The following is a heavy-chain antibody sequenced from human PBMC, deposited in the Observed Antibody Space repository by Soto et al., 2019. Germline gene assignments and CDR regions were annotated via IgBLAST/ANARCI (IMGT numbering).Heavy chain of an antibody. V-gene: IGHV3-23*01. CDR3: AKILVGARSAFDF. Sequence: EVQLLESGGDLVQPGGSLRLSCAASGFTFNNYAMTWVRQAPGKGLEWVSGVSGSGLTKHYSENVKGRFTISRDNTKNTLSLPMNSLRAEDTTVYFCAKILVGARSAFDFWGRGKKVTISS. CDR1: GFTFNNYA. CDR2: VSGSGLTK. J-gene: IGHJ3*01. D-gene: IGHD1-26*01.